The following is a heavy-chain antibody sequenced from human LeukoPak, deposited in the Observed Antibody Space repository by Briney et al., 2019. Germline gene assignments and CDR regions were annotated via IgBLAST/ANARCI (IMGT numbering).Heavy chain of an antibody. J-gene: IGHJ4*02. V-gene: IGHV1-2*02. Sequence: GPSVKLSCKASVYTFTDYYIHWVRQAPGQGLEWMAWINPNSGGTYSAQNFHDRITLTKDTSISTAYMELSRLRSDDTAIYYCARANALYCSSTSCLFDYWGQGTLVTVSS. CDR2: INPNSGGT. CDR3: ARANALYCSSTSCLFDY. CDR1: VYTFTDYY. D-gene: IGHD2-2*01.